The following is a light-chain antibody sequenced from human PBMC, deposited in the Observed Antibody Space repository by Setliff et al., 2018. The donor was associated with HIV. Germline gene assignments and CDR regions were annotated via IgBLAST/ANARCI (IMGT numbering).Light chain of an antibody. V-gene: IGLV1-44*01. CDR1: SSNIGSNY. Sequence: QSVLTQPPSVSAAPGQNVTISCSGSSSNIGSNYVSWYQQLPGTAPKLLICTNNQRPSGVPDRFSGSKSDTSASLAISGLQSEDEADYYCAAWDDSLNGYVFGTGTKVTVL. J-gene: IGLJ1*01. CDR2: TNN. CDR3: AAWDDSLNGYV.